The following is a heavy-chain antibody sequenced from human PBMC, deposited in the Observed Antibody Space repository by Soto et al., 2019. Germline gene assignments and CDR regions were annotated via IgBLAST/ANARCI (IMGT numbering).Heavy chain of an antibody. CDR3: ARDRLRYYYDSSGYYDY. CDR2: IKQDGSEK. Sequence: LRLSCAASGFRFSGYGMHWVRQAPGKGLEWVANIKQDGSEKYYVDSVKGRFTISRDNAKNSLYLQMNSLRAEDTAVYYCARDRLRYYYDSSGYYDYWGQGTLVTVSS. J-gene: IGHJ4*02. CDR1: GFRFSGYG. V-gene: IGHV3-7*01. D-gene: IGHD3-22*01.